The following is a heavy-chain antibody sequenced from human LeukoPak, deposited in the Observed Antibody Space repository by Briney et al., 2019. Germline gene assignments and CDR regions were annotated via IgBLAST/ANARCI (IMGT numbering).Heavy chain of an antibody. J-gene: IGHJ4*02. V-gene: IGHV3-21*01. D-gene: IGHD3-16*01. CDR1: GFTFSDYG. CDR2: ISSSLRYI. Sequence: GGSLRLSCVASGFTFSDYGMNWVRQAPGRGLEWVSSISSSLRYIYYADSVKGRFTISRANAKHSLYLQMNSLRAEDTAVYYCATENNYIWGSFEDWGQGTLVIVSS. CDR3: ATENNYIWGSFED.